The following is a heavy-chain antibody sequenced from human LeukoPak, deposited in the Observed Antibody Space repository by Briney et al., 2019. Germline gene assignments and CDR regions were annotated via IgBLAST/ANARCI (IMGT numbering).Heavy chain of an antibody. CDR3: ARGKYQNWLPVEGYYYYYMDV. V-gene: IGHV1-69*04. D-gene: IGHD3-9*01. J-gene: IGHJ6*03. CDR2: IIPILGIA. Sequence: GASVKVSCKASGGTFSSYAISWVRQAPGQGLEWMGRIIPILGIANYAQKFQGRVTITADESTSTAYMELSSLRSEDTAAYYCARGKYQNWLPVEGYYYYYMDVWGKGTTVTVSS. CDR1: GGTFSSYA.